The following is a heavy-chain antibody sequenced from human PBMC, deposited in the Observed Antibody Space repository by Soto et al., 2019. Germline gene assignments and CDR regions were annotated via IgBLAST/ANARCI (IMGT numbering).Heavy chain of an antibody. D-gene: IGHD3-10*01. J-gene: IGHJ4*02. V-gene: IGHV3-11*01. CDR3: ARRDGSGTLAVDY. CDR2: ISSTGSSV. Sequence: QVQLVESGGGLVKPGGSLRLSCAASGFTFSDFYMSWIRQAPGKGLEWVSYISSTGSSVYYTDSVKGLFTISRDNAKNSLYLQMNSLRAEDTAVYYCARRDGSGTLAVDYWGQGTLVTVSS. CDR1: GFTFSDFY.